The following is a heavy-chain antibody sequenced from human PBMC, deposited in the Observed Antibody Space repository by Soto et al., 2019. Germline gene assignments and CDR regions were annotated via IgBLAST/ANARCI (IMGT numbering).Heavy chain of an antibody. J-gene: IGHJ6*02. D-gene: IGHD2-15*01. CDR1: GYTFTSYG. V-gene: IGHV1-18*01. Sequence: QVQLVQSGAEVKKPGASVKVSCKASGYTFTSYGISWVRQAPGQGLEWMGWISAYNGNTNYAQKLQGRVTMTTDTATSTAYMELRSLRSDDTAVYYCARVHCSGGSCDSKSLYYYYYGMDVWGQGTTVTVSS. CDR3: ARVHCSGGSCDSKSLYYYYYGMDV. CDR2: ISAYNGNT.